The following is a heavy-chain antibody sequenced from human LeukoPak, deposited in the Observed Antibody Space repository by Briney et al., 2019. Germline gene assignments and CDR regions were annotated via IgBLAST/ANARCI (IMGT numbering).Heavy chain of an antibody. Sequence: ASVKVSCKASGYTFTGYYMHWVRQAPGQGLEWMGWINPNSGGTNYAQKLQGRVTMTTDTSTSTAYMELRSLRSDDTAVYYCARLVHNYYDSTLIDYWGQGTLVTVSS. CDR1: GYTFTGYY. CDR2: INPNSGGT. D-gene: IGHD3-22*01. V-gene: IGHV1-2*02. J-gene: IGHJ4*02. CDR3: ARLVHNYYDSTLIDY.